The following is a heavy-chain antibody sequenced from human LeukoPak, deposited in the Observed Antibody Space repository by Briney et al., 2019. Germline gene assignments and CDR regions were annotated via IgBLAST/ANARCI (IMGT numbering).Heavy chain of an antibody. V-gene: IGHV4-34*01. Sequence: PSETLSLTCAVYGGSFSGYYWSWIRQPPGKGLEWIGEINHSGSTNYNPSLKSRVTISVDTSKNQFSLKLSSVTAADTAVYYCARGWYSGSSYFDYWGQGTLVTVSS. CDR1: GGSFSGYY. D-gene: IGHD1-26*01. J-gene: IGHJ4*02. CDR2: INHSGST. CDR3: ARGWYSGSSYFDY.